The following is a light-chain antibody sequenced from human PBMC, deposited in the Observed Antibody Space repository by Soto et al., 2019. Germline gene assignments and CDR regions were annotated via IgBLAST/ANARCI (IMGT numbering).Light chain of an antibody. J-gene: IGLJ3*02. CDR2: ENT. Sequence: QSVLTQPPSVSAAPGQEITISCSGSNSNIANNYVSWYQQLPGTAPKLLIYENTKRPSGIPDRFSGSKSGTSATLGITGLQTGDEADYYCATWDSSLRGVFGGGTKLTVL. V-gene: IGLV1-51*02. CDR3: ATWDSSLRGV. CDR1: NSNIANNY.